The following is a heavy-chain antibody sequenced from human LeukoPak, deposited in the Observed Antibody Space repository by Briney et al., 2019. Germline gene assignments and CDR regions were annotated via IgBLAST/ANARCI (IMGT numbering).Heavy chain of an antibody. D-gene: IGHD6-19*01. V-gene: IGHV3-48*03. J-gene: IGHJ4*02. CDR3: ARDRAVANIGQLSPFHY. CDR1: GFPFSSYG. CDR2: ITTNGNSI. Sequence: GGSLRLSCAASGFPFSSYGMHWVRQAPGKGLEWLSFITTNGNSIYYADSVRSRFTISRDDAKNSLYLQINSLRAEDTAVYYCARDRAVANIGQLSPFHYCGQGTLVTVSS.